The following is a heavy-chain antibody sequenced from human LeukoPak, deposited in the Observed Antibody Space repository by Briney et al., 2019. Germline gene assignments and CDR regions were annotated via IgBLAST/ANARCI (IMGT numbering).Heavy chain of an antibody. Sequence: GGSLRLSCAASGFTFSSYAMHWVRQAPGKGLEWVAVISYDGSNKYYADSVKGRFTISRDNSKNTLYLQMNSLRAEDTAVYYCARDPNPQWPPSNWFDPWGQGTLVTVSS. J-gene: IGHJ5*02. CDR2: ISYDGSNK. CDR1: GFTFSSYA. V-gene: IGHV3-30*04. CDR3: ARDPNPQWPPSNWFDP. D-gene: IGHD1-14*01.